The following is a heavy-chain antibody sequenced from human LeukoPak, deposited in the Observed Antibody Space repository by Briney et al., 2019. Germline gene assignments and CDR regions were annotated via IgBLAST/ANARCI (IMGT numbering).Heavy chain of an antibody. CDR1: GGSISSGSYY. J-gene: IGHJ4*02. CDR3: ARVRAGEYYFDSNGYSYYFDS. CDR2: IYTSGNT. V-gene: IGHV4-61*02. D-gene: IGHD3-22*01. Sequence: SETLSLTCIVSGGSISSGSYYWSWIRQPAGKGLEWIGRIYTSGNTNYNPSLKSRVTISVDTSKSQFSLKLSSVTAAGTAVYFCARVRAGEYYFDSNGYSYYFDSWGQGTLVTVSS.